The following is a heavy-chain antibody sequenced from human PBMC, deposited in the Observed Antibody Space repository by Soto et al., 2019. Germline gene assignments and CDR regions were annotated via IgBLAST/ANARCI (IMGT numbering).Heavy chain of an antibody. J-gene: IGHJ4*02. Sequence: QVQLVESGGGLVKPGGSLRLSCAASGFTFSDYYMSWIRQAPGKGLEWVSYISSSSYTNYADSVKGRFTISRDNAKNSLYLQMNSLRAEDTAVYYCASVYYDSSGPAVDYWGQGTLVTVSS. V-gene: IGHV3-11*06. CDR3: ASVYYDSSGPAVDY. CDR2: ISSSSYT. D-gene: IGHD3-22*01. CDR1: GFTFSDYY.